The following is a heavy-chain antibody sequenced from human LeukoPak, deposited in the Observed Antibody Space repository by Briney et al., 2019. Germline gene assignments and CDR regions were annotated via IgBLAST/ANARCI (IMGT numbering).Heavy chain of an antibody. Sequence: SETLSLTCTVSGGSISTYYWSWIRQPPGKGLEWIGYIYYSGSSNYNPSLKSRVTISVDSSKNQFSLKLNSVTAADTAVYYCARWGEGGTTWSFDYWGQGTLVIASS. J-gene: IGHJ4*02. V-gene: IGHV4-59*13. CDR2: IYYSGSS. CDR1: GGSISTYY. CDR3: ARWGEGGTTWSFDY. D-gene: IGHD1-26*01.